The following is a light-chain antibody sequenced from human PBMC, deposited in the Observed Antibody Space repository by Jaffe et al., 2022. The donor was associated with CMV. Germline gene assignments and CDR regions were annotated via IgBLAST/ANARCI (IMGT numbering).Light chain of an antibody. CDR2: GAS. J-gene: IGKJ1*01. CDR1: QRVSSNY. Sequence: EIVLTQSPGTLSLSPGERATLSCRASQRVSSNYLAWCQQKPGQAPRLLIYGASIRAAGIPERFSGSGSGTDFTLTISRLEPEDFAVYYCQQYGSSVRTFGQGTKVEIK. CDR3: QQYGSSVRT. V-gene: IGKV3-20*01.